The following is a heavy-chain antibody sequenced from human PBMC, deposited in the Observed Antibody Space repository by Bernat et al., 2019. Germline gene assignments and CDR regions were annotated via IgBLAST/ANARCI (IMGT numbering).Heavy chain of an antibody. CDR3: AKEGLNYYGMDV. J-gene: IGHJ6*02. CDR1: GFTFSNYG. Sequence: QVQLVESGGGVVQPGRSLRLSCAASGFTFSNYGMHWVRQAPGKGLEWVAVISYDGSNKYYADSVKGRFTISRDNSKNTLYLQMNSLRAEDTAVYYCAKEGLNYYGMDVWGQGTTVTVSS. D-gene: IGHD3-16*01. V-gene: IGHV3-30*18. CDR2: ISYDGSNK.